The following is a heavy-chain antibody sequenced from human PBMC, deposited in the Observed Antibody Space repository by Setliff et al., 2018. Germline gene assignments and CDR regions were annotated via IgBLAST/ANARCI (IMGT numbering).Heavy chain of an antibody. D-gene: IGHD1-26*01. J-gene: IGHJ4*02. CDR3: ARLGSSPPERGHYFDY. CDR2: IYPGDSDT. CDR1: GYSFTSYW. Sequence: PGESLKISCKGSGYSFTSYWIGWVRQMPGKGLEWMGIIYPGDSDTRYSPSFQGQVTISADKSISTAYLQWSSLKASDTAMYYCARLGSSPPERGHYFDYWGQGTLVTVSS. V-gene: IGHV5-51*01.